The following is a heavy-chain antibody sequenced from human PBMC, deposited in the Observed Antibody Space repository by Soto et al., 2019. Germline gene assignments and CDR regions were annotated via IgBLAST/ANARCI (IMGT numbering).Heavy chain of an antibody. CDR3: ARDCSGGSCSYYGMDV. V-gene: IGHV1-18*01. D-gene: IGHD2-15*01. J-gene: IGHJ6*02. Sequence: QVQLVQSGAEVKKPGASVKVSCKASGYTFTSYGISWVRQAPGQGLEWMGWISAYNGNTNYAQKLQGRVTMTTDTITXXAYMELRSLRSDDTAVYYCARDCSGGSCSYYGMDVWGQGTTVTVSS. CDR2: ISAYNGNT. CDR1: GYTFTSYG.